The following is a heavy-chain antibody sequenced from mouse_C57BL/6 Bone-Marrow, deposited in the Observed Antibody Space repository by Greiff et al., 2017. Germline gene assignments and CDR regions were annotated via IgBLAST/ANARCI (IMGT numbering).Heavy chain of an antibody. CDR1: GYTFTSYG. V-gene: IGHV1-81*01. CDR3: ARRPDY. CDR2: IYPRSGNT. Sequence: VKVVESGAELARPGASVKLSCKASGYTFTSYGISWVKQRTGQGLEWIGEIYPRSGNTYYNEKFKGKATLTADKSSSTAYMELRSLTSEDSAVYFCARRPDYWGQGTSVTVSS. J-gene: IGHJ4*01.